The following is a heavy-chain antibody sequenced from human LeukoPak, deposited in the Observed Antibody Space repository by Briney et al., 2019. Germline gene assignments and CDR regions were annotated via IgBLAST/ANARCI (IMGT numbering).Heavy chain of an antibody. Sequence: SETLSLTCTVSGGSVSSGSYYWSWIRQPAGKGLEWIGRIYTSGSTNYNPSLKSRVTISVDTSKNQFSLKLSSVTAADTAVYYCARDHYYDILTGYYTLFDYWGQGTLVTVSS. CDR3: ARDHYYDILTGYYTLFDY. J-gene: IGHJ4*02. CDR1: GGSVSSGSYY. V-gene: IGHV4-61*02. D-gene: IGHD3-9*01. CDR2: IYTSGST.